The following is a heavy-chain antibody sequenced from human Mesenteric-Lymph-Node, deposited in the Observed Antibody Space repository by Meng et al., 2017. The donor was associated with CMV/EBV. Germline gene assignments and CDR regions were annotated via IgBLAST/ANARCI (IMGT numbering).Heavy chain of an antibody. D-gene: IGHD6-19*01. Sequence: SETLSLTCTVSGGSVSSGSYYWSWIRQPPGKGLEWIGYIYYSGSTNYNPSLKSRVTISVDTSKNQFSLKLSSVTAADTAVYYCARGRAVAGPPGYFQHWGQGTLVTVSS. CDR2: IYYSGST. CDR3: ARGRAVAGPPGYFQH. V-gene: IGHV4-61*01. CDR1: GGSVSSGSYY. J-gene: IGHJ1*01.